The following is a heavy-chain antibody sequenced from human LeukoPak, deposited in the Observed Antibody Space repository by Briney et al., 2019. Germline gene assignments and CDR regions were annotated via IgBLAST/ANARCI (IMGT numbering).Heavy chain of an antibody. J-gene: IGHJ4*02. D-gene: IGHD3-22*01. V-gene: IGHV3-74*01. CDR2: INGDGSNT. CDR3: ARGYSSGYRIDY. Sequence: PGGSLRLSCAASGFTLRNYWMHWVRQAPGKGLVWVSRINGDGSNTSYADSVKGRFTISRDNARNTLYLQMNSLRVEDTAVYYCARGYSSGYRIDYWGQGTLVTVSS. CDR1: GFTLRNYW.